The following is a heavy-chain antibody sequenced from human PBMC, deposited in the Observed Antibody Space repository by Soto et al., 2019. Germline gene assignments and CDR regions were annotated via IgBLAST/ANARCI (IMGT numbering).Heavy chain of an antibody. J-gene: IGHJ1*01. V-gene: IGHV3-23*01. CDR1: GFSTSSKA. D-gene: IGHD6-13*01. CDR3: VKDESINWYSGHFRH. Sequence: PGGSLRLSCAGSGFSTSSKAMTWLRQAPGKGLEWVSSFSGNGVNTYYGDSVKGRFTISRDNSKNTLYLHMTSLSAEDTAFYYCVKDESINWYSGHFRHWGQGTLVTVSS. CDR2: FSGNGVNT.